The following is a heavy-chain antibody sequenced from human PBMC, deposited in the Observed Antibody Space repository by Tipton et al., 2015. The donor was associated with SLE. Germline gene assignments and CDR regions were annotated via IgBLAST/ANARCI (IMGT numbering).Heavy chain of an antibody. V-gene: IGHV4-4*07. CDR1: GDSVGTNY. Sequence: TLSLTCTVSGDSVGTNYWNWIRQPAGKGLEWIGRLYGSGSPTHYNASLKSRVTMSVDTSKNQFSLNLISVTAADTAVYYCAKAGRAWYYDFWGRGTHVTVSS. CDR3: AKAGRAWYYDF. J-gene: IGHJ2*01. CDR2: LYGSGSP.